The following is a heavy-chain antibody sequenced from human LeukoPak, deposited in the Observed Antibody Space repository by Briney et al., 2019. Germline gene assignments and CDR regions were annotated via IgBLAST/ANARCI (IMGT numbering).Heavy chain of an antibody. Sequence: GGSLRLSCAASGFTFSSYSMNWVRQAPGKGLEWVSSISSSSSYIYYADSVKGRFTISRDIAKNSLYLQMNSLRAEDTAVYYCARYCSSTSCYGFDYWGQGTLVTVSS. V-gene: IGHV3-21*01. CDR1: GFTFSSYS. D-gene: IGHD2-2*01. J-gene: IGHJ4*02. CDR2: ISSSSSYI. CDR3: ARYCSSTSCYGFDY.